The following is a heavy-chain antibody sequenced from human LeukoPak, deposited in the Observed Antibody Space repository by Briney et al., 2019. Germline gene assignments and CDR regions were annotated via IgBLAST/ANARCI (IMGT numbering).Heavy chain of an antibody. CDR2: INPNSGGT. CDR1: GYTFTCYY. D-gene: IGHD3-10*01. V-gene: IGHV1-2*02. CDR3: ARGSVVRVTIPYFDY. J-gene: IGHJ4*02. Sequence: ASVKVSCKASGYTFTCYYMHWVRQAPGQGLEWMGWINPNSGGTNYAQKFQGRVTMTRDTSISTAYMELSRLRSDDTAVYYCARGSVVRVTIPYFDYWGQGTLVTVSS.